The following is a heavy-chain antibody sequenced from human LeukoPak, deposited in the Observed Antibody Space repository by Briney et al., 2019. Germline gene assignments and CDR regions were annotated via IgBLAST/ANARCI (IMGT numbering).Heavy chain of an antibody. J-gene: IGHJ6*03. CDR3: ARLPLPDPDYYYYYMDV. D-gene: IGHD1-14*01. Sequence: YNGNTNYAQKLQGRVTMTTDTSTSTAYMELRSLRSDDTAVYYCARLPLPDPDYYYYYMDVWGKGTTVTVSS. V-gene: IGHV1-18*01. CDR2: YNGNT.